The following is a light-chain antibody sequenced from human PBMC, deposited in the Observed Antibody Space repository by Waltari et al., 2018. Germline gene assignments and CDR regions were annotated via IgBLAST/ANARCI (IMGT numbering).Light chain of an antibody. Sequence: DIPMTQSPSSLSASVGERDTITCQASQDISNYLNWYQQKPGKAPKLLIYDASNLETGVPSRFSGSGSGTDFTFTISSLQPEDIATYYCQQYDNLPSYTFGQGTKLQIK. CDR2: DAS. J-gene: IGKJ2*01. CDR1: QDISNY. CDR3: QQYDNLPSYT. V-gene: IGKV1-33*01.